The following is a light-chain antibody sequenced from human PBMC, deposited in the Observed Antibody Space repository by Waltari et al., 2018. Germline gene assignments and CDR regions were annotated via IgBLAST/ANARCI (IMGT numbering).Light chain of an antibody. Sequence: DTVATPSPATLSVSPGDRATLSCKTSQTIVRSLAWYQQKPGQAPRLVIYGASIRATGIPARFSGSGSETEFALTISGLQSEDFAVYYCQQYNNWPPGTFGQGTKVEI. CDR2: GAS. CDR3: QQYNNWPPGT. V-gene: IGKV3-15*01. CDR1: QTIVRS. J-gene: IGKJ1*01.